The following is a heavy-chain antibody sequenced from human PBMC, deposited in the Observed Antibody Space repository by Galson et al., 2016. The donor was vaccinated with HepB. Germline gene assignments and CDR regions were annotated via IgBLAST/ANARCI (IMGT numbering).Heavy chain of an antibody. V-gene: IGHV3-23*01. CDR1: GFTFRSNV. Sequence: SLRLSCAASGFTFRSNVINWVRQAPGKGLEWVSGISGSGGSTYYADSVRGRFTISRDNSKNTLYLQMNSLRAEDTAVYYCAKDLLGGTFIPYFFDYWGQGALFTVSS. CDR3: AKDLLGGTFIPYFFDY. J-gene: IGHJ4*02. CDR2: ISGSGGST. D-gene: IGHD1-26*01.